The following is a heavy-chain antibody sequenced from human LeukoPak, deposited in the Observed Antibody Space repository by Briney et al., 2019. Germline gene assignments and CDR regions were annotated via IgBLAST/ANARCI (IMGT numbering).Heavy chain of an antibody. CDR2: INHSGST. J-gene: IGHJ4*02. Sequence: SETLSLTCAVYGGSFSGYYWTWIRQPPGMGLEWIGEINHSGSTNYNPSLKSRVTISVDTSKNQFSLKLSSVTAADTAVYYCASLRERSYYARGFDYWGQGTLVTVSS. D-gene: IGHD3-3*01. V-gene: IGHV4-34*01. CDR1: GGSFSGYY. CDR3: ASLRERSYYARGFDY.